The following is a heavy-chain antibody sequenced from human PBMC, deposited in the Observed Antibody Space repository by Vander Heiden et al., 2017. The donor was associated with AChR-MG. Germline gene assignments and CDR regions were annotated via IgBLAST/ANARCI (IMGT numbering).Heavy chain of an antibody. V-gene: IGHV1-8*01. CDR2: MNPNSGNT. Sequence: QVQLLQSGAEVKKPGASVTVPCKASGYTFTSYDINWVRPATAQGLEWMGWMNPNSGNTGYAQKFQGRVTMTRNTSISTAYMELSSLRSEDTAVYYCARGGLTCHGDNWFDPWGQGTLVTVSS. J-gene: IGHJ5*02. CDR3: ARGGLTCHGDNWFDP. D-gene: IGHD2-21*02. CDR1: GYTFTSYD.